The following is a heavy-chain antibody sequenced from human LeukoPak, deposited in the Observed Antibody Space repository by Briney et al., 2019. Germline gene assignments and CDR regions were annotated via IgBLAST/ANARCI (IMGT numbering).Heavy chain of an antibody. V-gene: IGHV4-4*07. CDR1: GGSISSYY. CDR3: ARSPPPFYDSSGYHYYYYMDV. Sequence: SETLSLTCTVSGGSISSYYWSWIRQPAGKGLEWIGRIYTSGSTNYNPSLKSRVTISVDKSKNQFSLKLTSVTAADTAVYYCARSPPPFYDSSGYHYYYYMDVWGKGTTVTVSS. CDR2: IYTSGST. J-gene: IGHJ6*03. D-gene: IGHD3-22*01.